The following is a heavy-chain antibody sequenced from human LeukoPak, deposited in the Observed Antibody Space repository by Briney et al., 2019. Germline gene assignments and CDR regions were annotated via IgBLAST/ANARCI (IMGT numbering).Heavy chain of an antibody. V-gene: IGHV3-30*18. CDR1: GFTFSSYG. Sequence: GGSLRLSCAASGFTFSSYGMHWVRQAPGKGLEWVAVISYDGSSKYYADSVKGRFTISRDNSKNTLYLQMNSLRAEDTAVYYCAKGEWLRSRRSYFDYWGQGTLVTVSS. CDR3: AKGEWLRSRRSYFDY. J-gene: IGHJ4*02. CDR2: ISYDGSSK. D-gene: IGHD5-12*01.